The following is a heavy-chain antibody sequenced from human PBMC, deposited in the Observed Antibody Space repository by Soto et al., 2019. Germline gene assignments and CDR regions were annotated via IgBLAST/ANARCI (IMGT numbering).Heavy chain of an antibody. Sequence: ASVKVSCKASGYTFTSYGISWVRQAPGQGLEWMGWISAYNGNTNYAQKLQGRVTMTTDTSTSTAYMELRSLRSDDTAVYYCARDYCSGGSCYPGVFAYWGQGTLVTVSS. D-gene: IGHD2-15*01. CDR2: ISAYNGNT. CDR3: ARDYCSGGSCYPGVFAY. CDR1: GYTFTSYG. J-gene: IGHJ4*02. V-gene: IGHV1-18*01.